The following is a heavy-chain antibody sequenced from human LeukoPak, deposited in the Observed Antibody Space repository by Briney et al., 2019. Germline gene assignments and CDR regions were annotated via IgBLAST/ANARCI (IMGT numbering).Heavy chain of an antibody. V-gene: IGHV4-30-4*08. CDR3: ARVPPLIAVVGGYFDY. CDR1: GGSISSGDYY. CDR2: IYYSGST. D-gene: IGHD6-19*01. J-gene: IGHJ4*02. Sequence: PSETLSLTCTVSGGSISSGDYYWSWIRQPPGKGLEWIGYIYYSGSTYYNPSLKSRVTISVDTSKNQFSLKLSSVTAADTAVYYCARVPPLIAVVGGYFDYWGQGTLVTVSS.